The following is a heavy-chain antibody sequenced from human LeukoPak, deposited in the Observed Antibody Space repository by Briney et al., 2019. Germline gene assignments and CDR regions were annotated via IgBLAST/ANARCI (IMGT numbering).Heavy chain of an antibody. CDR1: GFTFSSYW. Sequence: GGSLRLSCAASGFTFSSYWMTWVRHAPGKGLEWVSYISGSGKTIYYADSVKGRFTISRDDSKNTVHLLMNSLRAEDTALYYCASSNYEFWSGYLGIYYHYGVDVWGLGTTVTVSS. D-gene: IGHD3-3*01. CDR3: ASSNYEFWSGYLGIYYHYGVDV. J-gene: IGHJ6*02. V-gene: IGHV3-48*01. CDR2: ISGSGKTI.